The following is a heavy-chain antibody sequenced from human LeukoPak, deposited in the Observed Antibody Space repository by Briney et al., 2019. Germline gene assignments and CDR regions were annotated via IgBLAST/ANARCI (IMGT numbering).Heavy chain of an antibody. CDR2: ISSSSSYI. J-gene: IGHJ6*02. V-gene: IGHV3-21*01. Sequence: PGGSLRLSCAASGFTFSSYSMNWVRQAPGEGLGWVSSISSSSSYIYYADSVKGRFTISRDNAKNSLYLQMNSLRAEDTAVYYCARGYCSSTSCRILGYYYGMDVWGQGTTVTVSS. D-gene: IGHD2-2*01. CDR1: GFTFSSYS. CDR3: ARGYCSSTSCRILGYYYGMDV.